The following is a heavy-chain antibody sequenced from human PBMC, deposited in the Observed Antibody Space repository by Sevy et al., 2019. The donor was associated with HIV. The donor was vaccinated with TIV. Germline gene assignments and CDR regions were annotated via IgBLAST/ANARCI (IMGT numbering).Heavy chain of an antibody. Sequence: GGSLRLSCAASGFTFSKYSMSWVRQPPGKGLEWVSTLSFGCGEINHADSVKGRFTISRDNSKNSLYLQMNNLRAEDTAVYDCASEGCTKPQDYWGQGTLVTVSS. J-gene: IGHJ4*02. CDR1: GFTFSKYS. D-gene: IGHD2-8*01. V-gene: IGHV3-23*01. CDR2: LSFGCGEI. CDR3: ASEGCTKPQDY.